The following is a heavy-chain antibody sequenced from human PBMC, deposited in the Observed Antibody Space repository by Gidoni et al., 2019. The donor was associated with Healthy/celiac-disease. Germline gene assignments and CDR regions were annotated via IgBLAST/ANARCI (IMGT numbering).Heavy chain of an antibody. CDR3: ARGKYSSGWYYFDY. D-gene: IGHD6-19*01. Sequence: EVQLVESGGGLIQPGGSLRLSCAASGSTVSSNYMSWVRQAPGKGLEWVSVIYSGGSTYYADSVKGRFTISRDNSKNTLYLQMNSLRAEDTAVYYCARGKYSSGWYYFDYWGQGTLVTVSS. J-gene: IGHJ4*02. CDR1: GSTVSSNY. CDR2: IYSGGST. V-gene: IGHV3-53*01.